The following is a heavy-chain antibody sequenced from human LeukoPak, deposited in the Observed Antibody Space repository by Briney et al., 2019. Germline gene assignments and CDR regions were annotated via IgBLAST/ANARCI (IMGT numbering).Heavy chain of an antibody. V-gene: IGHV1-2*02. J-gene: IGHJ3*02. CDR1: GDTFNGYY. D-gene: IGHD2-8*01. Sequence: ASVKVSCKASGDTFNGYYMHWVRQAPGQGLEWMGLINPKRGDTNYAQQFQGRVTMTRDTSTSTAYMDLASLRSDDTAVYYCARDRGVPGPGNAFDIWGQGTMVTVSS. CDR2: INPKRGDT. CDR3: ARDRGVPGPGNAFDI.